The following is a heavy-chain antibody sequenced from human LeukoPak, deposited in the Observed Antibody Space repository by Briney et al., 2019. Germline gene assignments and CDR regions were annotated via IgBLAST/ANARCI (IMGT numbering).Heavy chain of an antibody. V-gene: IGHV3-23*01. Sequence: GGSLRLSCAASGFTFISYAMAWVRQAPGKGLEWVSALSAGGGTILYADSAKGRFTISRDNSQNTLYLQMNSLRAEDTAVYYCARDYADYVGYFFFDYWGQGTLVTVSS. CDR1: GFTFISYA. CDR2: LSAGGGTI. D-gene: IGHD4-17*01. CDR3: ARDYADYVGYFFFDY. J-gene: IGHJ4*02.